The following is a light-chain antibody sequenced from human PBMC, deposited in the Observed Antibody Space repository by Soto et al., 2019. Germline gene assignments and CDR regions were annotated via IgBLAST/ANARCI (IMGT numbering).Light chain of an antibody. V-gene: IGKV1-9*01. CDR3: QQLNSYPPK. J-gene: IGKJ1*01. Sequence: IPLTQSPSSLSASVGDRVTITCRASQGISSYLAWYQQKPGKAPKLLIYAASTLQSGVTSRFSGSGSGTDFTLTISILQPEDFANYYFQQLNSYPPKFGQGTKVEI. CDR2: AAS. CDR1: QGISSY.